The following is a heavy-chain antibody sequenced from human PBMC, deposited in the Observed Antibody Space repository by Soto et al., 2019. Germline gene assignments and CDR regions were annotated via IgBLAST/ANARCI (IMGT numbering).Heavy chain of an antibody. J-gene: IGHJ4*02. D-gene: IGHD5-18*01. CDR2: MNPNSGNT. V-gene: IGHV1-8*01. CDR1: GYTFTSYD. CDR3: ARDGGYSYVYAFDY. Sequence: ASVKVSCKASGYTFTSYDINWVRQATGQGLEWMGWMNPNSGNTGYAQKFQGRVTMTRNTSISTAYMELSSLRSEDTAVYYCARDGGYSYVYAFDYWGQGTLVTVSS.